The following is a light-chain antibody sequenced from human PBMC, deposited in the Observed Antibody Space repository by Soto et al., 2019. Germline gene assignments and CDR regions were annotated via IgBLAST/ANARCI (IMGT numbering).Light chain of an antibody. CDR3: QQYGSRIT. CDR1: QSVSRNF. Sequence: EIVLPQSPGTLSLSPGERVTLSCGASQSVSRNFLAWYQHKPGLAPRLLIYDASSRATGIPDRFSGSGSGTDFTLTIARLEPEDFAVYYCQQYGSRITFGQGTRLEIK. CDR2: DAS. V-gene: IGKV3D-20*01. J-gene: IGKJ5*01.